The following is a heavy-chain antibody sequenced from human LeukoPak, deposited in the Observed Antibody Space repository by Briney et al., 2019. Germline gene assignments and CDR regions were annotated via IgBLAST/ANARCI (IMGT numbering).Heavy chain of an antibody. J-gene: IGHJ4*02. V-gene: IGHV3-33*01. CDR1: GFTFSSYG. CDR3: VRGEYYKDSSAYTSVDY. D-gene: IGHD3-22*01. CDR2: IWYDGSNY. Sequence: GRSLRLSCTASGFTFSSYGMHWVRQAPGKGLEWVAVIWYDGSNYYYADSVKGRFTISRDNSKNTLYLQMNRLRVEDTAVYYCVRGEYYKDSSAYTSVDYWGQGTLVTVSS.